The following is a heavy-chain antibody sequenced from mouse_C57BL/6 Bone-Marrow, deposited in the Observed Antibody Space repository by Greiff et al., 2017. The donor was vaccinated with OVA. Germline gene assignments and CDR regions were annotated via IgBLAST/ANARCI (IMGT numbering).Heavy chain of an antibody. CDR3: ARVRCDY. CDR2: IDPSDSYT. J-gene: IGHJ2*01. Sequence: QVQLQQPRAELVKPGASVKLSCKASGYTFTSYWMQWVKQRPGQGLEWIGEIDPSDSYTNYNQKFKGKATLTVDTSSSTAYMQLSSLTSEDSAVYYCARVRCDYWGQGTTLTVSS. CDR1: GYTFTSYW. V-gene: IGHV1-50*01.